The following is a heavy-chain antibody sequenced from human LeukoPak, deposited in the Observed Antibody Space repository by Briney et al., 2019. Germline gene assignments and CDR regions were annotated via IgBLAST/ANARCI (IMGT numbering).Heavy chain of an antibody. CDR2: ISYDGSKR. CDR1: GFTFSNYA. CDR3: ATVQREYYYDSSGIMGN. D-gene: IGHD3-22*01. V-gene: IGHV3-30*04. Sequence: GRSLRLSCAASGFTFSNYAMHWVRQAPGKGLEWMAVISYDGSKRYYADSVKGRFTISRDNSKNTLYLQMDSLRAEDTAAYYCATVQREYYYDSSGIMGNWGQGTLVTVSS. J-gene: IGHJ4*02.